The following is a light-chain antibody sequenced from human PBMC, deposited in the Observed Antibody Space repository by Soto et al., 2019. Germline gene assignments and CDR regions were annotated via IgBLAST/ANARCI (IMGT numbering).Light chain of an antibody. J-gene: IGKJ2*01. Sequence: EVVVTQSPSTLSVSLGLRATLSCRTSQTVSNNLAWYRQKPGQAPSLLIYGISTRATGLPARFSGTGSGTEFTLTISSLQSEDSALYYCQQYNNWPHTFGQGTKLEIK. CDR2: GIS. V-gene: IGKV3-15*01. CDR3: QQYNNWPHT. CDR1: QTVSNN.